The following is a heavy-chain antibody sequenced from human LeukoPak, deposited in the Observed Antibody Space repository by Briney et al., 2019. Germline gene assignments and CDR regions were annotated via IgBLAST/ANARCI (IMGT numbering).Heavy chain of an antibody. Sequence: GGSLRLSCAASGFTFSSYWMSWVRQAPGKGLEQVANIKQDGSEKYYVDSVKGRFTISRDNAKNSLYLQMNSLRAEDTAVYYCARAPITSPFYFDYWGQGTLVTVSS. J-gene: IGHJ4*02. CDR1: GFTFSSYW. CDR2: IKQDGSEK. V-gene: IGHV3-7*01. D-gene: IGHD2-2*01. CDR3: ARAPITSPFYFDY.